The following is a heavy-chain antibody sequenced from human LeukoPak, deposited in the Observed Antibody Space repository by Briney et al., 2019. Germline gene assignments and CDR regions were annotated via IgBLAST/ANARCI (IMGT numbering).Heavy chain of an antibody. D-gene: IGHD6-13*01. CDR1: GGSMNGYS. J-gene: IGHJ5*01. CDR2: MYDSGSA. V-gene: IGHV4-59*01. Sequence: PSETLSLTCTVSGGSMNGYSWSWIRQSPGKGLEWIDYMYDSGSANYNPSVKSRVTISVDTSQNQCSLDLSSVTAADTAVYYCARALQGSSWSAWFDSWGQGTLVTVSS. CDR3: ARALQGSSWSAWFDS.